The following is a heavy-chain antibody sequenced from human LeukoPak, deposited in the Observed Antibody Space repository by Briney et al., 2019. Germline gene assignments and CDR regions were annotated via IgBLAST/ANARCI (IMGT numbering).Heavy chain of an antibody. CDR2: ISYDGSNK. Sequence: PGGSLRLSCAASGFTFSSYGMHWVRQAPGKGLEWVAVISYDGSNKYYADSVKGRFTISRDNSKNTLYLQMNSLRAEDTAVYYCARDSSWYAWFDPWGQGTLVTVSS. V-gene: IGHV3-30*03. J-gene: IGHJ5*02. CDR3: ARDSSWYAWFDP. D-gene: IGHD6-13*01. CDR1: GFTFSSYG.